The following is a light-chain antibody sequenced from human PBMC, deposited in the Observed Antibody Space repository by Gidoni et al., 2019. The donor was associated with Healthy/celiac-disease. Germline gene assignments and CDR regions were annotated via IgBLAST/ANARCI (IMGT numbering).Light chain of an antibody. CDR2: AAS. CDR3: QQLNSYPPLT. CDR1: QGISSY. V-gene: IGKV1-9*01. J-gene: IGKJ4*01. Sequence: DIQLTQSPSCLSASVGVRVTITCRASQGISSYLAWYQQQPGKAPKLLIYAASTLQSWVPSRFSGSGSGTEFTLTISSLQPEDFATYYCQQLNSYPPLTFGGGTKVEIK.